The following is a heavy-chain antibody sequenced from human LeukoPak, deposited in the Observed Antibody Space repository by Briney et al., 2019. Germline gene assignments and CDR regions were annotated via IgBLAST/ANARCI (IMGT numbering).Heavy chain of an antibody. Sequence: GGSVRLSCAASGFTFSSYSMNWVRQAPGKGLEWVSSISSSSSYIYYADSVKGRFTISRDNAKNSLYLQMNSLRAEDTAVYYCAWTYGSVPFDYWGQGTLVTVSS. CDR1: GFTFSSYS. CDR2: ISSSSSYI. CDR3: AWTYGSVPFDY. V-gene: IGHV3-21*01. D-gene: IGHD3-10*01. J-gene: IGHJ4*02.